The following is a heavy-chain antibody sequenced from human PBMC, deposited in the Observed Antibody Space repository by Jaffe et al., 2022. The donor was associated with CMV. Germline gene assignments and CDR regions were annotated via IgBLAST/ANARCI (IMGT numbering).Heavy chain of an antibody. D-gene: IGHD1-26*01. CDR1: GFSFSTYS. J-gene: IGHJ4*02. V-gene: IGHV3-21*01. CDR3: ARDDVGADDS. CDR2: ISSTSSYI. Sequence: EVHLVESGGGLVKPGGSLRLSCAASGFSFSTYSMNWVRQAPGKGLEWVSAISSTSSYIYYADSARGRFTISRDNVKNSLYLQMNSLRAEDTAVYYCARDDVGADDSWGQGTLVTVSS.